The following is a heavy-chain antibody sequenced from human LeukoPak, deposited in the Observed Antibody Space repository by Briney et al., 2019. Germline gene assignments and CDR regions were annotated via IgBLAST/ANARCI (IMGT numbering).Heavy chain of an antibody. J-gene: IGHJ4*02. CDR3: ARRYYYGSGSYYNV. CDR2: INHSGST. V-gene: IGHV4-34*01. Sequence: GSLRLSCAASGFTFSSYAMSWVRQAPGKGLEWIGEINHSGSTNYNPPLKSRVTISVDTSKNQFSLKLSSVTAADTAVYYCARRYYYGSGSYYNVWGQGTLVTVSS. CDR1: GFTFSSYA. D-gene: IGHD3-10*01.